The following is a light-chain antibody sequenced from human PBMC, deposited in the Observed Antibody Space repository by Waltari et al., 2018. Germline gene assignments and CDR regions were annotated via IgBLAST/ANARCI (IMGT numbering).Light chain of an antibody. CDR2: GAS. V-gene: IGKV3-15*01. Sequence: EIVMTQSPATLSVSQGERAILSCRASQNVSSNLAWYQQKPGQAPRLLIYGASTRAAGIPARFSGSGSDTEFTLTINTLQSEDFAVYYCQHYDVWRTFGQGTKVEIK. J-gene: IGKJ1*01. CDR3: QHYDVWRT. CDR1: QNVSSN.